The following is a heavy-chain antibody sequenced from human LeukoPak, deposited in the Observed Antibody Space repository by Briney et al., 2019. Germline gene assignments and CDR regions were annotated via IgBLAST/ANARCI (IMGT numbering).Heavy chain of an antibody. V-gene: IGHV4-34*01. CDR2: INHSGST. J-gene: IGHJ4*02. CDR1: GGSLSGYY. CDR3: ARGGSGSYYNVRSFDY. D-gene: IGHD3-10*01. Sequence: SETPSLTCAVYGGSLSGYYWSWIRQPPGKGLEWIGEINHSGSTNYNPPLKSRVTISVDTSKNQFSLKLSSVTAADTAVYYCARGGSGSYYNVRSFDYWGQGTLVTVSS.